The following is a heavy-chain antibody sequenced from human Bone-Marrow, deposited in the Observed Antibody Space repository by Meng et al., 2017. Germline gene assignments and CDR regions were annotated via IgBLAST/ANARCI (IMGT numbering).Heavy chain of an antibody. Sequence: VADVTKPGASGKVSCKGSGYTFTSYAMHWVRQDPGQRLEWMGWINAGNGNTKYSQQFQGRVTITRDTSASTAYMELSSLRSEDTAVYYCTRDEGSYSDYWGQGTLVTVSS. CDR1: GYTFTSYA. CDR3: TRDEGSYSDY. CDR2: INAGNGNT. V-gene: IGHV1-3*01. J-gene: IGHJ4*02. D-gene: IGHD1-26*01.